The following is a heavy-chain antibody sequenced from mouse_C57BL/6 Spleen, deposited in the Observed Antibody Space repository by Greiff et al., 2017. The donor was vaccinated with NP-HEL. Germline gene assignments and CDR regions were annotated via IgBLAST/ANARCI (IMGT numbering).Heavy chain of an antibody. Sequence: EVQLQQSGPGLVKPSQSLSLTCSVTGYSITSGYYWNWIRQFPGNKLEWMGYISYDGSNNYNPSLKNRISITRDTSKNQFFLKLNSVTTEDTATYYWARDGWDVRDWYFDVGGTGTTVTVSS. CDR1: GYSITSGYY. CDR2: ISYDGSN. V-gene: IGHV3-6*01. CDR3: ARDGWDVRDWYFDV. D-gene: IGHD4-1*01. J-gene: IGHJ1*03.